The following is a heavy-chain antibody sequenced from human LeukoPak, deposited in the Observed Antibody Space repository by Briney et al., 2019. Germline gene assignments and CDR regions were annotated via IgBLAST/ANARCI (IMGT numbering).Heavy chain of an antibody. V-gene: IGHV4-59*01. D-gene: IGHD3-9*01. Sequence: SETLSLTCTVSGGSISSYYWSWIRQPPGKGLEWIGYIYYTGTTNYNPSLNSRVTISVDTSKNQFSLKLSSVTAADTAVYYCARWIRYFDWWEKTDYWGQGTLVTVSS. CDR2: IYYTGTT. J-gene: IGHJ4*02. CDR1: GGSISSYY. CDR3: ARWIRYFDWWEKTDY.